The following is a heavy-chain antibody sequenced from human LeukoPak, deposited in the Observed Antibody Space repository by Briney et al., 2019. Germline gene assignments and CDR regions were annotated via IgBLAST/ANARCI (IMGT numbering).Heavy chain of an antibody. Sequence: SETLSLTCTVSGGSISCYYWSWIRQPPGKGLEWIGYIYYSGSTNYNPSLKSRVTISVDTSKNQFSLKLSSVTAADTAVYYCARETAALYYFDYWGQGTLVTVSS. CDR2: IYYSGST. CDR3: ARETAALYYFDY. CDR1: GGSISCYY. J-gene: IGHJ4*02. D-gene: IGHD6-13*01. V-gene: IGHV4-59*01.